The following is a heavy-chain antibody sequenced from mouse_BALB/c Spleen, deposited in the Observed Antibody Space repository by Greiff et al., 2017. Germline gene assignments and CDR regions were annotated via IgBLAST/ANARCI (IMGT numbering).Heavy chain of an antibody. CDR1: GYSFTGYT. CDR2: INPYNGGT. V-gene: IGHV1-18*01. Sequence: VQLQQSGPELVKPGASMKISCKASGYSFTGYTMNWVKQSHGQNLEWIGLINPYNGGTSYNQKFKGKATLTVDKSSSTAYMELLSLTSEDSAVYYCARRDVLRPCAIDYWGQGTSVTVSS. D-gene: IGHD1-2*01. J-gene: IGHJ4*01. CDR3: ARRDVLRPCAIDY.